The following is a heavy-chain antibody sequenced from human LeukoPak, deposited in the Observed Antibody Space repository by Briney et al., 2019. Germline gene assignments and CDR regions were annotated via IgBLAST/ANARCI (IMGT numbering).Heavy chain of an antibody. CDR2: INPNSGGT. CDR3: ARPQRGIAAAGREGNAFDI. Sequence: ASVKVSCKASGYTFTGYYMHWVRQAPGQGLEWMGWINPNSGGTNYAQKFQGRVTMTRDTSISTAYMELSRLRSDDTAVYYCARPQRGIAAAGREGNAFDIWGQGTMVTVSS. D-gene: IGHD6-13*01. CDR1: GYTFTGYY. V-gene: IGHV1-2*02. J-gene: IGHJ3*02.